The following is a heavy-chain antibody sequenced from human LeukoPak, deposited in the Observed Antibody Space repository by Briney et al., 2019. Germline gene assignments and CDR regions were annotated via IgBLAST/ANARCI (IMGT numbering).Heavy chain of an antibody. CDR2: IYYSGST. V-gene: IGHV4-31*03. J-gene: IGHJ4*02. CDR3: ARSSPVGPAELDS. D-gene: IGHD1-14*01. Sequence: PSETLSLTCTVSGGSISSGGYYWSWIRQHPGKGLEWIGYIYYSGSTYYNPSLKSRVTISVDTSKNQFSLKLSSVTAADTAVYYCARSSPVGPAELDSWGQGTLVTVSS. CDR1: GGSISSGGYY.